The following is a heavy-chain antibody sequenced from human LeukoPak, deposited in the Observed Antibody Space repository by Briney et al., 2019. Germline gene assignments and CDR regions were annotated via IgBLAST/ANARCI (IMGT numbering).Heavy chain of an antibody. Sequence: SETLSLTCTVSGGSISSGGYYWSWIRQHPEKGLEWIGYIHYRRRTYYNPSLKSRTTLSVDTSRNQFSLKLSSVTAADTAVYYCARDRWQDWFDPWGQGTLVTVSS. J-gene: IGHJ5*02. CDR2: IHYRRRT. D-gene: IGHD5-24*01. CDR1: GGSISSGGYY. CDR3: ARDRWQDWFDP. V-gene: IGHV4-31*03.